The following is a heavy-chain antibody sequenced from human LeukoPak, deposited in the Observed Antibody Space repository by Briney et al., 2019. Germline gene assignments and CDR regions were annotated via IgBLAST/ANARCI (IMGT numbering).Heavy chain of an antibody. Sequence: SETLSLTCTISGGSISSYYWSWLRPPPGKGLEWIGFVYFTWSTNYNPSLKSRVTRSVDTSKNQFSLKLSSVTAADTAVYYCARGGTVTDDAFDIWGQGTTVTVSS. CDR2: VYFTWST. CDR3: ARGGTVTDDAFDI. D-gene: IGHD4-17*01. V-gene: IGHV4-59*01. J-gene: IGHJ3*02. CDR1: GGSISSYY.